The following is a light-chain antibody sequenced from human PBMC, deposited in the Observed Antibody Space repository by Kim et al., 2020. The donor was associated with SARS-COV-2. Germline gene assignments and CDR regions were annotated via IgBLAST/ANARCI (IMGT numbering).Light chain of an antibody. V-gene: IGKV3-20*01. CDR2: GAS. CDR3: QEFGRS. Sequence: EIVLTQSPGTLSLSPGERASLSCRASESVSSSYLVWYQQRPGQAPRLLIYGASSRATGVPDRFSGSASETDFTLTISRLEPEDFAVYYCQEFGRSFGQGTKLEIK. CDR1: ESVSSSY. J-gene: IGKJ2*01.